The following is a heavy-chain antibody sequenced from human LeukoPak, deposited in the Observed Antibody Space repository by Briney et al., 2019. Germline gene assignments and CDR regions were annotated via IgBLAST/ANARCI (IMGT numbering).Heavy chain of an antibody. J-gene: IGHJ4*02. V-gene: IGHV3-23*01. Sequence: GGSLRLSCAASGFTFSSYAMTWVRQAPGKGLEWVSIVSGSGSSIFSADSVKGRFTISRDNSKNTLFLQMNSLRAEDTAVYYCARGIDEWLYLNYWGQGALVTVSS. CDR3: ARGIDEWLYLNY. CDR1: GFTFSSYA. D-gene: IGHD3-3*01. CDR2: VSGSGSSI.